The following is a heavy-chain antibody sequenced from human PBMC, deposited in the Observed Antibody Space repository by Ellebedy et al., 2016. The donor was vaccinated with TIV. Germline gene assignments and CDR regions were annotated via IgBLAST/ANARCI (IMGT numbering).Heavy chain of an antibody. D-gene: IGHD6-13*01. J-gene: IGHJ5*02. V-gene: IGHV1-69*13. CDR1: GGTFSSYA. CDR2: IIPIFGTA. Sequence: ASVKVSCXASGGTFSSYAISWVRQAPGQGLEWMGGIIPIFGTANYAQKFQGRVTITADESTSTAYMELSSPRSEDTAVYYCARRASSSWYSVGWFDPWGQGTLVTVSS. CDR3: ARRASSSWYSVGWFDP.